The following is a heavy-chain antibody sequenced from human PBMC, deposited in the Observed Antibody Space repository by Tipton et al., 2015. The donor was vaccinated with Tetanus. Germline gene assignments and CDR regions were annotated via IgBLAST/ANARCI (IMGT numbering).Heavy chain of an antibody. CDR1: GGSISSSSYY. D-gene: IGHD3-3*01. V-gene: IGHV4-39*01. Sequence: GLVKPSETLSLTCTVSGGSISSSSYYWGWIRQPPGKGLEWIGSIYYSGSTYYNPSLKSRVTISVDTSKNQFSLKLSSVTAADTAVYYCAPERDEFFFDYWGQGTLVTVSS. J-gene: IGHJ4*02. CDR2: IYYSGST. CDR3: APERDEFFFDY.